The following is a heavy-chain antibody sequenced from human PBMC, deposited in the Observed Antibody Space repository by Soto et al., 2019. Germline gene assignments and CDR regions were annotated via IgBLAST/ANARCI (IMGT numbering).Heavy chain of an antibody. Sequence: SETLSLTCTVSGGSISSYYWSWIRQPPGKGLEWIGYIYYSGSTNYNPSLKSPVTISVDTSKNQFSLKLSSVTAADTAVYYWARGGLRYFDWLSTDWGQGTLVTVSS. J-gene: IGHJ4*02. D-gene: IGHD3-9*01. CDR2: IYYSGST. CDR1: GGSISSYY. CDR3: ARGGLRYFDWLSTD. V-gene: IGHV4-59*01.